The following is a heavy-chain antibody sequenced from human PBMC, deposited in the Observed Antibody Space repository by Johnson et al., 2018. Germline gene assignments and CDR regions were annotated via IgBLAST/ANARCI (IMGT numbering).Heavy chain of an antibody. Sequence: QVQLVESGGGVVQPGRSLRLSCAASGFTFSSYAMHWVRQAPGKGLEWVAVISYDGSNKYYADSVKGRFTISRDNSKNTLYLQMNSLGAEDTAVYYCARDPDYYDSSGYPGALGIWGQGTMVTVSS. J-gene: IGHJ3*02. CDR2: ISYDGSNK. D-gene: IGHD3-22*01. V-gene: IGHV3-30-3*01. CDR1: GFTFSSYA. CDR3: ARDPDYYDSSGYPGALGI.